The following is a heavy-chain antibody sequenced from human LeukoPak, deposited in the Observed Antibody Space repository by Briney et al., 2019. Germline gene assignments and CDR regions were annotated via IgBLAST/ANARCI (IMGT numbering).Heavy chain of an antibody. CDR3: ARDLTAGYYDSRGGAFDI. D-gene: IGHD3-22*01. CDR1: GGSISSSSYY. CDR2: IYYSGST. V-gene: IGHV4-39*07. J-gene: IGHJ3*02. Sequence: SETLSLTCTVSGGSISSSSYYWGWIRQPPGKGLEWIGSIYYSGSTYYNPSLKSRVTISVDTSKNQFSLKLSSVTAADTAVYYCARDLTAGYYDSRGGAFDIWGQGTMVTISS.